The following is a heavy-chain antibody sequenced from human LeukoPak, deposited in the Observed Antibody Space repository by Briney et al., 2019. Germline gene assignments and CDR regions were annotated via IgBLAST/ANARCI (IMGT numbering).Heavy chain of an antibody. Sequence: ASVKVSCKASGYTFTGYYMHWVRQAPGQGLEWMGWINPNSGGTNYAQKFQGRVTMTRDTSISTAYMELSRLRSDDTAVYYCARDCRGQQQGYYYYYMDVWGKGTTVTVSS. V-gene: IGHV1-2*02. D-gene: IGHD6-13*01. CDR1: GYTFTGYY. CDR2: INPNSGGT. J-gene: IGHJ6*03. CDR3: ARDCRGQQQGYYYYYMDV.